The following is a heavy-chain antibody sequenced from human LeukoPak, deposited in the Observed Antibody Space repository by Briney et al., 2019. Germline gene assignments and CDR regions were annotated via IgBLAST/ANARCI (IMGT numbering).Heavy chain of an antibody. Sequence: VKVSCKASGGTFSSYAISWVRQAPGQGLEWMGGIIPIFGTANYAQKFQGRVTITADESTSTAYMELSSLRSEDTAVYYCARDRWAGYYSDYYYYYMDVWGKGTTVTISS. CDR1: GGTFSSYA. CDR2: IIPIFGTA. J-gene: IGHJ6*03. D-gene: IGHD3/OR15-3a*01. CDR3: ARDRWAGYYSDYYYYYMDV. V-gene: IGHV1-69*13.